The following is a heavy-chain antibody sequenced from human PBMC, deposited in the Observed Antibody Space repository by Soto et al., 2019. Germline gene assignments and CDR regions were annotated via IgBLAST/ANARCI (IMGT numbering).Heavy chain of an antibody. Sequence: PSETLSLTCTVSGGSIRVQSYYWTWIRQTPGKGLEWVGSSYYSGTSYFNPALRGRVTISVDTSTNQFSLRLTSVTAADTAVYYCTRRYNWNDYYFYPWGQGTLVTVSS. D-gene: IGHD1-20*01. CDR2: SYYSGTS. CDR3: TRRYNWNDYYFYP. J-gene: IGHJ5*02. V-gene: IGHV4-39*01. CDR1: GGSIRVQSYY.